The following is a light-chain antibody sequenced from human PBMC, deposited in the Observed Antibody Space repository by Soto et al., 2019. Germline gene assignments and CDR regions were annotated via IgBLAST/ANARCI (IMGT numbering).Light chain of an antibody. V-gene: IGKV3-15*01. Sequence: EIVMTQSPANLSVSPGDRATLSCRASQSVSTNLAWYQQRPGQAPRLLIYGASTRATGIPARFSGSGSATEFTLTISSLQSEDFAVYYCQQYHNWPPLTFGQGTKVEIK. CDR1: QSVSTN. CDR3: QQYHNWPPLT. CDR2: GAS. J-gene: IGKJ1*01.